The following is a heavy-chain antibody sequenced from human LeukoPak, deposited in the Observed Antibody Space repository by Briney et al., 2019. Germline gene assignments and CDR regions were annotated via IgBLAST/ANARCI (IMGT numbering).Heavy chain of an antibody. CDR1: GFTVSSNY. CDR2: IYSGGST. Sequence: GGSLRLSCAASGFTVSSNYMSWVRQAPGKGLEWASVIYSGGSTYYADSVKGRFTISRDNSKNTLYLQMNSLRAEDTAVYYCARNQQYYYDSSGSDWGQGTLVTVSS. D-gene: IGHD3-22*01. V-gene: IGHV3-53*01. J-gene: IGHJ4*02. CDR3: ARNQQYYYDSSGSD.